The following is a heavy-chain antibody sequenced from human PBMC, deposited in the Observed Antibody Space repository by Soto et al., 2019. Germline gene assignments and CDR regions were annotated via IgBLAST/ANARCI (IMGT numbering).Heavy chain of an antibody. CDR1: GFTFDDYA. CDR3: AKDTLSSGFNWGGHYYYYYGTDV. J-gene: IGHJ6*02. Sequence: EVQLVESGGGLVQPGRSLRLSCAASGFTFDDYAMHWVRQAPGKGLEWVSGISWNSGSIGYADSVKGRFTISRDNAKNFLYLQMNSLRAEDTALYYCAKDTLSSGFNWGGHYYYYYGTDVWGQGTTVTVSS. D-gene: IGHD6-19*01. CDR2: ISWNSGSI. V-gene: IGHV3-9*01.